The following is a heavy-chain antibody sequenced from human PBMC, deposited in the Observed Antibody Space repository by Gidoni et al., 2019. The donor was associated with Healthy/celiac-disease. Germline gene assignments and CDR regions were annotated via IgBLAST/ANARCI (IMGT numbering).Heavy chain of an antibody. J-gene: IGHJ6*02. CDR3: ASPTWDGSGSYPTSYYYYGMDV. V-gene: IGHV4-39*07. CDR1: GGSISSSSHY. D-gene: IGHD3-10*01. Sequence: QLQLQESGPGLVKPSETLSLTCTVPGGSISSSSHYWGWIRQPPGKGLEWIGSIYYSGSTYYNPSLKSRVTISVDTSKNQFSLKLSSVTAADTAVYYCASPTWDGSGSYPTSYYYYGMDVWGQGTTVTVSS. CDR2: IYYSGST.